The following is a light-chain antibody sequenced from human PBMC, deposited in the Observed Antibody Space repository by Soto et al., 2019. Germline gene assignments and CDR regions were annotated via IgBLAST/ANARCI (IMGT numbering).Light chain of an antibody. V-gene: IGKV3-15*01. Sequence: EIVLTQSPATLSLSPGERATLSCGASQSVSSNLAWYQQKPGQAPRLLMFRASIRATGFPARFSGSGSGTEFNITISSLQSEDSAIYYCQQYNNWPRATFGGGTKVDIK. CDR2: RAS. CDR1: QSVSSN. CDR3: QQYNNWPRAT. J-gene: IGKJ4*01.